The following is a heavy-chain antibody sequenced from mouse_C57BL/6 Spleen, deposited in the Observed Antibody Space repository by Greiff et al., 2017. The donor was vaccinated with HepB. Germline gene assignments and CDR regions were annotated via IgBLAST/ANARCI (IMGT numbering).Heavy chain of an antibody. J-gene: IGHJ2*01. CDR3: ARRTLYYDYDRFDY. V-gene: IGHV1-69*01. CDR1: GYTFTSYW. CDR2: IDPSDSYT. Sequence: VQLQQSGAELVMPGASVKLSCKASGYTFTSYWMHWVKQRPGQGLEWIGEIDPSDSYTNYNQKFKGKSTLTVDKSSSTAYMQLSSLTSEDSAVYYCARRTLYYDYDRFDYWGQGTTLTVSS. D-gene: IGHD2-4*01.